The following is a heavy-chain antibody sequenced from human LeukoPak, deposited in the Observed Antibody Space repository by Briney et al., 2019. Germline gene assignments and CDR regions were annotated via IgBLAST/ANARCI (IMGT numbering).Heavy chain of an antibody. CDR1: GFTVSSNY. J-gene: IGHJ4*02. Sequence: GGSLRLSCAASGFTVSSNYMSWVRQAPGKGREWVAVISYDGSNKYYADSVKGRFTISRDNSKTTLYLQMNSLRAEDTAVYYCARDGLVVVTARNRFDYWGQGTLVTVSS. D-gene: IGHD2-21*02. V-gene: IGHV3-30*03. CDR3: ARDGLVVVTARNRFDY. CDR2: ISYDGSNK.